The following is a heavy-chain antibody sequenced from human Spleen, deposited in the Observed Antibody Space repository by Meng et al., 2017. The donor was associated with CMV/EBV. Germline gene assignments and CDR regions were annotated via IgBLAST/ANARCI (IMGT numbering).Heavy chain of an antibody. CDR3: AKANVGGSDYFYYYGMDV. D-gene: IGHD2-15*01. CDR1: GFTFSTYG. V-gene: IGHV3-23*01. J-gene: IGHJ6*02. Sequence: GESLKISCAASGFTFSTYGMHWVRQAPGKGLEWVSTINGSGRSTYYADSVKGRFTISRDNSESTLYLQMNSLRGEDTAVYYCAKANVGGSDYFYYYGMDVWGQGTTVTVSS. CDR2: INGSGRST.